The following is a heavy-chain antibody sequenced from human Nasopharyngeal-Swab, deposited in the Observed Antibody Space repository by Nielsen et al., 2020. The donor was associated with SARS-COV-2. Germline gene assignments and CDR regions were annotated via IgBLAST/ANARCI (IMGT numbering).Heavy chain of an antibody. Sequence: ASVKVSCKASGYTFTSYYMHWVRQAPGQGLEWMGIINPSGGSTSYAQKFQGRVTMTRDTSTSTVYMELSSLRSEDTAVYYCARDIVGAPWHYYYGMDVWGQGTTVTVSS. D-gene: IGHD1-26*01. CDR2: INPSGGST. V-gene: IGHV1-46*01. J-gene: IGHJ6*02. CDR1: GYTFTSYY. CDR3: ARDIVGAPWHYYYGMDV.